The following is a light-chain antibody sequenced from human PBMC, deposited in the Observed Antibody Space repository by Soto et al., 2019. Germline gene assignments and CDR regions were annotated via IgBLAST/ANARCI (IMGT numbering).Light chain of an antibody. V-gene: IGKV3-20*01. Sequence: DIVLTQSPGTLSLSPGERATLSCRASQSVSSSYLAWYQQKPGQAPRPLIYGASSRATGFPDRFSGSGSGTNFTLTICRLEPEDFTVYSCQQYGSSRLTFGQGTKVEIK. CDR2: GAS. CDR1: QSVSSSY. CDR3: QQYGSSRLT. J-gene: IGKJ1*01.